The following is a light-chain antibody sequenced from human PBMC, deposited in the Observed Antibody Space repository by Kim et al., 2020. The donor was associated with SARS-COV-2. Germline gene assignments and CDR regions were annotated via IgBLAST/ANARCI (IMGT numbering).Light chain of an antibody. CDR3: QQYGNSPDT. J-gene: IGKJ2*01. CDR1: QSLSGSY. Sequence: EIVLTQSPGTLSLSPGERATLSCRASQSLSGSYLAWYQQKPGQAPRLLIYDASSRATGIPDRFGGSGSGTDFTLTISRLEPEDFAVYYCQQYGNSPDTFGQGTKLEI. CDR2: DAS. V-gene: IGKV3-20*01.